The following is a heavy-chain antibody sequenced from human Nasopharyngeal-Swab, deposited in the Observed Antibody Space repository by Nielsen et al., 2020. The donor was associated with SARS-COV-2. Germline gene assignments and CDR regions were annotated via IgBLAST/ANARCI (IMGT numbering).Heavy chain of an antibody. CDR2: IYSGGTT. CDR1: GLIVSRDY. V-gene: IGHV3-53*01. D-gene: IGHD1-14*01. CDR3: ARVANHSMDS. J-gene: IGHJ4*02. Sequence: GGSLRLSCAASGLIVSRDYMSWVRQAPGKGLEWVSIIYSGGTTYYADSVRGRFTISRDNSKNTLSLQMSSLRAEDTAVYYCARVANHSMDSWGQGTLVTVSS.